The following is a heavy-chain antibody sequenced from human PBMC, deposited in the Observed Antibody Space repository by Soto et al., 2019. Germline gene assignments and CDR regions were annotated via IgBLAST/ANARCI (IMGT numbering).Heavy chain of an antibody. Sequence: NPSETLSLTCTVSGGSISSYYWSWIRQPPGKGLEWIGYIYYSGSTNYNPSLKSRVTISVDTSKNQFSLKLSSVTAADTAVYYCARARRNQWLRLPRYMDVWGKRTTVTVSS. CDR1: GGSISSYY. CDR3: ARARRNQWLRLPRYMDV. J-gene: IGHJ6*03. D-gene: IGHD5-12*01. CDR2: IYYSGST. V-gene: IGHV4-59*01.